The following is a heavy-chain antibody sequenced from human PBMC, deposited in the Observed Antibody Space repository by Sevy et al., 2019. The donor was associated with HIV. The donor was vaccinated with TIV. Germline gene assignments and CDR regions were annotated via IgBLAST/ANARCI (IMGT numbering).Heavy chain of an antibody. CDR3: AGGVVIGTTFDY. D-gene: IGHD3-22*01. CDR1: EFTFSSYE. CDR2: ISSSGSLI. Sequence: GGSLRLSCAASEFTFSSYEMNWVRQAPGKGLEWVSYISSSGSLIYYADSVKGRFTISRDNAKNSQYLQMNSLRAEDTAVYYCAGGVVIGTTFDYWGQGTLVTVSS. J-gene: IGHJ4*02. V-gene: IGHV3-48*03.